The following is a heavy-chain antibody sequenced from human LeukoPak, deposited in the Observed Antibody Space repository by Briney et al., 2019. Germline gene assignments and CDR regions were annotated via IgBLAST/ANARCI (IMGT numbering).Heavy chain of an antibody. Sequence: SETLSLTCNVSGGSIGSFYWNWIRQPPGKGLEWIGYMSNSGSTNYNPSLKSRVTISVDTSKNQFSLKLSSVTAADTAVYYCARHSAWRYFDYWGQGTLVTASS. V-gene: IGHV4-59*01. CDR2: MSNSGST. J-gene: IGHJ4*02. CDR1: GGSIGSFY. D-gene: IGHD6-19*01. CDR3: ARHSAWRYFDY.